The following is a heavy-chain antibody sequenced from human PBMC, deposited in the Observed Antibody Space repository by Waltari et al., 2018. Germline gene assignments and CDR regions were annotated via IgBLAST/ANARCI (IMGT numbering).Heavy chain of an antibody. V-gene: IGHV3-73*02. D-gene: IGHD2-2*01. CDR2: IRSKANSYAT. CDR3: TPGPAASFDY. CDR1: GFTFSGPA. J-gene: IGHJ4*02. Sequence: EVQLVESGGGLVQPGGSLKLSCAASGFTFSGPAMHWVRQASGKGLEWVGRIRSKANSYATAYAASVKGRFTISRDDSKNTAYLQMNSLKTEDTAVYYCTPGPAASFDYWGQGTLVTVSS.